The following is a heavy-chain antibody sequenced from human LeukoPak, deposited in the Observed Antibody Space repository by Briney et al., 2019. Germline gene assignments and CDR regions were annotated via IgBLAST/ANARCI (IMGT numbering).Heavy chain of an antibody. CDR3: ARVHDCSGGSCYPDAFDI. D-gene: IGHD2-15*01. CDR2: ISSSSSYI. Sequence: GGSLRLSCAASGFTFSSYAMSWVRQAPGKGLEWVSSISSSSSYIYYADSVKGRFTISGDNAKNSLYLQMNSLRAEDTAVYYCARVHDCSGGSCYPDAFDIWGQGTMVTVSS. J-gene: IGHJ3*02. CDR1: GFTFSSYA. V-gene: IGHV3-21*01.